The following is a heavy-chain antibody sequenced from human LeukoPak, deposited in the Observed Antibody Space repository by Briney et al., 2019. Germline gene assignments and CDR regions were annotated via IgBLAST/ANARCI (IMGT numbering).Heavy chain of an antibody. CDR2: ISGSGGST. CDR3: ARDGGDDAFDI. CDR1: GFTFSDYV. V-gene: IGHV3-23*01. J-gene: IGHJ3*02. Sequence: GSLRLSCSASGFTFSDYVMTWVRQAPGKGLEWVSAISGSGGSTHYADSVKGRFTISRDNAKNTLYLQMNSLRAEDTAVYYCARDGGDDAFDIWGQGTMVTVSS. D-gene: IGHD3-10*01.